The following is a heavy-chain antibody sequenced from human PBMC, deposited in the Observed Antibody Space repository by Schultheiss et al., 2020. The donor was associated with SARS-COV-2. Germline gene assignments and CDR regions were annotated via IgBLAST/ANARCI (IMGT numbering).Heavy chain of an antibody. CDR2: IDWDDDK. CDR3: ARLFYDFWSGYYLGNSPYYYMDV. D-gene: IGHD3-3*01. V-gene: IGHV2-70*11. Sequence: TLSLTCAVYGGSFSGYYWSWIRQPPGKGLEWLARIDWDDDKYYSTSLKTRLTISKDTSKNQVVLTMTNMDPVDTATYYCARLFYDFWSGYYLGNSPYYYMDVWGKGTTVTVSS. J-gene: IGHJ6*03. CDR1: GGSFSGYY.